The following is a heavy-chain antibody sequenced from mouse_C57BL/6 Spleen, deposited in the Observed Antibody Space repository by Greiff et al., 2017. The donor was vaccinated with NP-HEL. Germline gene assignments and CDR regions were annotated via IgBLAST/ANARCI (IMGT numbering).Heavy chain of an antibody. CDR2: IDPSDSET. V-gene: IGHV1-52*01. J-gene: IGHJ1*03. CDR1: GYTFTSYW. D-gene: IGHD1-1*01. Sequence: QVQLQQPGAELVRPGSSVKLSCKASGYTFTSYWMHWVKQRPIQGLEWIGNIDPSDSETHYNQKFKDKATLTVDKSSSTAYLQLSSLTSEDSAVYYCARGYYGSSLHWYFDVWGTGTTVTVSS. CDR3: ARGYYGSSLHWYFDV.